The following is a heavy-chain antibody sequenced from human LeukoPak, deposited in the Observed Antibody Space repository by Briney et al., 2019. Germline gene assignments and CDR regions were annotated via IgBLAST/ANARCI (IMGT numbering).Heavy chain of an antibody. D-gene: IGHD3-22*01. J-gene: IGHJ4*02. CDR2: INPSGGST. CDR1: GYTFTGYY. Sequence: ASVKVSCKASGYTFTGYYMHWVRQAPGQGLEWMGIINPSGGSTSYEQKFQGRVTMTRDMSTSTVYMELSSLRSEDTAVYYCARGNYDSSGYYHDYWGQGTLVTVSS. V-gene: IGHV1-46*01. CDR3: ARGNYDSSGYYHDY.